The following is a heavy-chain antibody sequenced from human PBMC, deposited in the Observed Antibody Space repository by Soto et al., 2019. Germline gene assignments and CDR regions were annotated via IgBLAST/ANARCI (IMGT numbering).Heavy chain of an antibody. CDR1: GGSIGSYY. V-gene: IGHV4-59*13. J-gene: IGHJ5*02. CDR3: ARGDVLLWFGELFGNWFDP. Sequence: SETLSLTCTVSGGSIGSYYWSWIGQPPGKGLEWIGYIYYSGSTNYNPSLKSRVTISVDTSKNQFSLKLSSVTAADTAVYYCARGDVLLWFGELFGNWFDPWGQGTLVTVSS. CDR2: IYYSGST. D-gene: IGHD3-10*01.